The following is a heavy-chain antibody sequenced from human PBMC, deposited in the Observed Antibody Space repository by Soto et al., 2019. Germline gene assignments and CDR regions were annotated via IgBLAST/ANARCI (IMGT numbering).Heavy chain of an antibody. CDR3: ASQASGWYPDY. Sequence: QVQLQESGPGLVKPSQTLSLTCTVSGGSISSGGYYWSWLSQHPGKGLEWIGYIFDSGTTYYNPSLKSRVTISVDPSKSQFSLRLTSVTATDTAVYYCASQASGWYPDYWGQGTLVTVCS. CDR1: GGSISSGGYY. J-gene: IGHJ4*02. D-gene: IGHD6-19*01. CDR2: IFDSGTT. V-gene: IGHV4-31*03.